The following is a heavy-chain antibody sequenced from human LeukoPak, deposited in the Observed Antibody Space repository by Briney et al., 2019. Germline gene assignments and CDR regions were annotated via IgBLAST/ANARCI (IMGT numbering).Heavy chain of an antibody. Sequence: GGSLRLSCAASGFTFSSYAMHWVRQAPGKGLEWVAVISYDGSNKYYADSVKGRFTISRDNSKNTLYLQMNSLRAEDTAVYYCARDNRFDYWGQGTLVTVSS. CDR2: ISYDGSNK. CDR3: ARDNRFDY. CDR1: GFTFSSYA. J-gene: IGHJ4*02. V-gene: IGHV3-30-3*01.